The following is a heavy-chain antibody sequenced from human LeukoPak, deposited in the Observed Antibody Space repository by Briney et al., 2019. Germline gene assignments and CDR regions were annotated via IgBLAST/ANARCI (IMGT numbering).Heavy chain of an antibody. D-gene: IGHD3-22*01. Sequence: SQTLSLTCTVSGGSISSGSYWWSWIRQHSEKGLEWIGYVYYSGSTYYNPSLKSRVSISVDTSKNQLSLTFTSVTAADTAVYYCARLGSGSASPLFDYWGQGTLVTVSS. V-gene: IGHV4-31*03. CDR2: VYYSGST. J-gene: IGHJ4*02. CDR3: ARLGSGSASPLFDY. CDR1: GGSISSGSYW.